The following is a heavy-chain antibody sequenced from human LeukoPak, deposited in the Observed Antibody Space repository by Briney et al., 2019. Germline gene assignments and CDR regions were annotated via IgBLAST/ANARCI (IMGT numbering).Heavy chain of an antibody. Sequence: PGGSLRLSCAASGFNFNAYWVNWVRQAPGKGLEWVANIKQDESEKNYVDSVKGRFTISRDNAKNLLYLQMNNLRAEDTAVYYCARRSGYYWDAFDIWGQGTMVTVSS. CDR2: IKQDESEK. V-gene: IGHV3-7*01. J-gene: IGHJ3*02. CDR3: ARRSGYYWDAFDI. D-gene: IGHD3-22*01. CDR1: GFNFNAYW.